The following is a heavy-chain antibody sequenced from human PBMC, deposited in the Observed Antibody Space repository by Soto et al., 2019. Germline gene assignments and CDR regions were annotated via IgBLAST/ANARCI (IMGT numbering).Heavy chain of an antibody. Sequence: PGGSLRLSCAASGFTFSDYYMSWIRQAPGKGLEWVSYISNSGNGHYIYYADSVKGRFTISRDNAENSLSLQMNSLRAEDTAVYYCACIFSGGYSYGFYYYGMDVWGQGTTVTVSS. J-gene: IGHJ6*02. V-gene: IGHV3-11*01. CDR2: ISNSGNGHYI. CDR3: ACIFSGGYSYGFYYYGMDV. CDR1: GFTFSDYY. D-gene: IGHD5-18*01.